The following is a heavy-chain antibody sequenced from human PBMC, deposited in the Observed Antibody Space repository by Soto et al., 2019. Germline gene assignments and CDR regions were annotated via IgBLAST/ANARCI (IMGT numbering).Heavy chain of an antibody. CDR2: IVGGSGNT. Sequence: SVKVSCKASGFTFSTSAVQWVRQARGQRPEWMGWIVGGSGNTNYAQNSQERVIITRDMSTSTVYMELSSLRSDNTAVYFCAARRSGLYAMDVWGQGTTVTVSS. CDR3: AARRSGLYAMDV. V-gene: IGHV1-58*01. CDR1: GFTFSTSA. J-gene: IGHJ6*02. D-gene: IGHD1-26*01.